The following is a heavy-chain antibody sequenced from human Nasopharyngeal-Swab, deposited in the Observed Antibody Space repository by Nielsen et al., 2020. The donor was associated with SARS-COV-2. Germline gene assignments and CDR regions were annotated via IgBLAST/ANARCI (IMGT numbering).Heavy chain of an antibody. CDR1: GYSISSGYY. CDR3: ARDSGYSSSWYSRDYYFDY. D-gene: IGHD6-13*01. CDR2: IYHSGST. Sequence: GSLRLSCTVSGYSISSGYYWGWIRQPPGKGLEWIGSIYHSGSTYYNPSLKSRVTISVDTSKNQFSLKLSSVTAADTAVYYCARDSGYSSSWYSRDYYFDYWGQGTLVTVPS. J-gene: IGHJ4*02. V-gene: IGHV4-38-2*02.